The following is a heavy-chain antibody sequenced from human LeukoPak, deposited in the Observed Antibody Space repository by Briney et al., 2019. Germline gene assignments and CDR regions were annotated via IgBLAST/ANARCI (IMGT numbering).Heavy chain of an antibody. CDR2: INTDGSTT. Sequence: GGSLRLSCAASGFTFSSYAMSWVRQAPGKGLEWVSRINTDGSTTNYADSVKGRFTISRDNAENTLYLQMKSLRAEDTAVYYCATNLAGYFDYWGQGTLVTVSS. J-gene: IGHJ4*02. CDR3: ATNLAGYFDY. CDR1: GFTFSSYA. V-gene: IGHV3-74*01. D-gene: IGHD6-13*01.